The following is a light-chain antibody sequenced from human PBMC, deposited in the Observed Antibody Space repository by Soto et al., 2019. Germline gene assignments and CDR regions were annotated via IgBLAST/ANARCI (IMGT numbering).Light chain of an antibody. Sequence: QSVLTQPPSVSGAAGERVTISCTGAGYDVHWYQQLPGTAPKLLIYGNNNRPSGVPDRFSGSKSGTSASLAITGLQAEDEADYYCQSYDSSLSGLGVFGGGTKLTVL. V-gene: IGLV1-40*01. J-gene: IGLJ3*02. CDR1: GAGYD. CDR2: GNN. CDR3: QSYDSSLSGLGV.